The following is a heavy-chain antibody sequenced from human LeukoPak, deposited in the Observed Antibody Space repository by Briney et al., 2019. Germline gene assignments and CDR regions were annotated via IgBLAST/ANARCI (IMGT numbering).Heavy chain of an antibody. J-gene: IGHJ6*03. Sequence: GGSLRLSCAASGFTFSGYGMSWVRQSPRKGLEWVSGVSGGDGTTYYADSVKGRFTISKDNSKSTLYLQMNNLRAEDTAVYYCAKHWSYCSTTSCFFNYYYYMDVWGKGTTVTVSS. CDR1: GFTFSGYG. D-gene: IGHD2-2*01. CDR3: AKHWSYCSTTSCFFNYYYYMDV. V-gene: IGHV3-23*01. CDR2: VSGGDGTT.